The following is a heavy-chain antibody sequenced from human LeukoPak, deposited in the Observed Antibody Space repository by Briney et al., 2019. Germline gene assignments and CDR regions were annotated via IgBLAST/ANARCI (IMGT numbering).Heavy chain of an antibody. CDR1: GYTLTELS. V-gene: IGHV1-24*01. CDR2: FDPEDGET. D-gene: IGHD4-11*01. CDR3: ATDPIVRLQYNY. Sequence: ASVKVSCKVSGYTLTELSMHWVRQAPGKGLEWMGGFDPEDGETIYAQRFQSRVTMTEDTSTDTAYMELSSLRSEDTAVYYCATDPIVRLQYNYWGQGTLVTVSS. J-gene: IGHJ4*02.